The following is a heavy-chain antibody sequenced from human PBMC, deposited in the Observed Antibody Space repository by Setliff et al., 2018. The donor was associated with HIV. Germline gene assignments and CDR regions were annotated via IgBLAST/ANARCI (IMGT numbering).Heavy chain of an antibody. J-gene: IGHJ4*02. CDR3: ARDPYWLEGYFDY. D-gene: IGHD2-21*01. Sequence: PGGSLRLSCVVSGFTFSDVWMSWIRQAPGKGLEWISSISSSGRTIKYADSVKGRFTISRDNAKRSLYLQMNSLRVEDTAVYYCARDPYWLEGYFDYWGPGTLVTVSS. V-gene: IGHV3-11*04. CDR2: ISSSGRTI. CDR1: GFTFSDVW.